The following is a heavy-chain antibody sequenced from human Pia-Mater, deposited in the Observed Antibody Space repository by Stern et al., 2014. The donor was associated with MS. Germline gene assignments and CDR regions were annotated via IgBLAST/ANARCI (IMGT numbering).Heavy chain of an antibody. CDR3: ARRYYGSGSYLDY. CDR2: ISSSSSYI. D-gene: IGHD3-10*01. CDR1: GFTFSSYS. Sequence: VQLVQSGGGLVKPGGSLRLSCAASGFTFSSYSMNWVRQAPGKGLEWVSSISSSSSYIYYADSVKGRFTISRDNAKNSLYLQMNSLRAEDTAVYYRARRYYGSGSYLDYWGQGTLVTVSS. V-gene: IGHV3-21*01. J-gene: IGHJ4*02.